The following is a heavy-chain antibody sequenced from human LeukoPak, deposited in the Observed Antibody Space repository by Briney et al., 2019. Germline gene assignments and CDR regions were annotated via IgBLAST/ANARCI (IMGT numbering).Heavy chain of an antibody. CDR2: IYHSGST. CDR3: AIGSTSYPDY. V-gene: IGHV4-38-2*02. J-gene: IGHJ4*02. D-gene: IGHD2-2*01. Sequence: SETLSLTCTVSGSSISSAYYWGWIRQPPGKGLEWIASIYHSGSTYYNPSLKSRVTISVDTSKNQFSLKLSSVTAADTAVYYCAIGSTSYPDYWGQGTLVTVSS. CDR1: GSSISSAYY.